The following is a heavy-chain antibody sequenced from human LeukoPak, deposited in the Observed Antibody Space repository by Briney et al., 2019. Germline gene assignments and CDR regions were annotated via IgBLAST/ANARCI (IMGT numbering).Heavy chain of an antibody. J-gene: IGHJ6*04. Sequence: GSLRLSCAASGFNLTNYAMHWVRQAPGKGLEWVTLISYSGDNKYYADSVKGRFTFSRDKSKNTLYLQMNSLRPEDSAVYYCASDPRDGGQNVWGKGTTVTVSS. CDR3: ASDPRDGGQNV. V-gene: IGHV3-30*04. CDR2: ISYSGDNK. D-gene: IGHD5-24*01. CDR1: GFNLTNYA.